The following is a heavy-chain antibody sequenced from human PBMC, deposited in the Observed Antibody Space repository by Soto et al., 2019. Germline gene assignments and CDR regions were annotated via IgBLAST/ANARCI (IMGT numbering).Heavy chain of an antibody. CDR2: IIPILGIA. Sequence: QVQLVQSGAEVQKPGSSVKVSCKASGGTFSSYTISWVRQAPGQGLEWMGRIIPILGIANYAQKFQGRVTITADKSTSTAYMELSSLRSEDTAVYYCARGPTNIVVVPAAMVYWGQGTLVTVSS. CDR1: GGTFSSYT. V-gene: IGHV1-69*02. CDR3: ARGPTNIVVVPAAMVY. J-gene: IGHJ4*02. D-gene: IGHD2-2*01.